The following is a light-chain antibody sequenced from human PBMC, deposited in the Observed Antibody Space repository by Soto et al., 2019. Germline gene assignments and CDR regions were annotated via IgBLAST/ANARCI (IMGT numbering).Light chain of an antibody. J-gene: IGKJ1*01. CDR1: QSISSW. CDR2: AAS. V-gene: IGKV1-5*01. CDR3: QHNNRYLT. Sequence: RASQSISSWLAWYQQKPGKAPKLLIYAASSLESGDPSRFSGSGSGTEFTLTISSLQPDAFATYYRQHNNRYLTFGQGTQVDIK.